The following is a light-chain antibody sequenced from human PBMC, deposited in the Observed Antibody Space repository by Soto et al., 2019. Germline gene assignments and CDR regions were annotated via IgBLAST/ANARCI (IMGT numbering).Light chain of an antibody. CDR2: DAS. Sequence: EIQMTQSPSTLSASVGYGVTITCRASQSISSWLAWYQQKPRKVPKLLIYDASSVESGVPSSFSGSGSVTEFTLTICILQPDDFATYYCQQYNSYSLFGQGTKVEIK. CDR3: QQYNSYSL. J-gene: IGKJ1*01. CDR1: QSISSW. V-gene: IGKV1-5*01.